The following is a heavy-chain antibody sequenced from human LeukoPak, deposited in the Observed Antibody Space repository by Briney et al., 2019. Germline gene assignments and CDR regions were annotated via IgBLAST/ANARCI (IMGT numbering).Heavy chain of an antibody. CDR1: GGSISSSSYY. Sequence: SETLSLTCTVSGGSISSSSYYWGWIRQPPGKGLEWIGSIYYSGSTYYNPSLKSRVTLSVDTSKNQFSLKLSSVTAADTAVYYCARQPENYDILTGYRLWYFDLWGRGTLVTVSS. V-gene: IGHV4-39*01. D-gene: IGHD3-9*01. J-gene: IGHJ2*01. CDR2: IYYSGST. CDR3: ARQPENYDILTGYRLWYFDL.